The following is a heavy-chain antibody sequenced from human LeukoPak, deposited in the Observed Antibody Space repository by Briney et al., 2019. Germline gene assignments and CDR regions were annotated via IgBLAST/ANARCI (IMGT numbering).Heavy chain of an antibody. D-gene: IGHD6-13*01. CDR2: INPSGGST. V-gene: IGHV1-46*01. Sequence: ASVKVSCKSSGYTFTSYYMHWVRQAPGQGLEWMGIINPSGGSTSYAQKFQGRVTMTRDMSTSTVYMELSSLRSEDTAVYYCARDWGSSSWYRPLYSFDYWGQGTLVTVSS. CDR3: ARDWGSSSWYRPLYSFDY. J-gene: IGHJ4*02. CDR1: GYTFTSYY.